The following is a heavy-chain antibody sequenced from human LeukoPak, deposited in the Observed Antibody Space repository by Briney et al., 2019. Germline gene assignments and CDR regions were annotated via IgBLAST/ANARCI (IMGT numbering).Heavy chain of an antibody. CDR1: GGTFSSYA. CDR3: ASSIVGATNLDY. Sequence: ASVKVSCKASGGTFSSYAINWVRQATGQGLEWMGWMNPNSGNTGYAQKFQGRVTITRNTSISTAYMELSSLRSEDTAVYYCASSIVGATNLDYWGQGTLVTVSS. CDR2: MNPNSGNT. J-gene: IGHJ4*02. V-gene: IGHV1-8*03. D-gene: IGHD1-26*01.